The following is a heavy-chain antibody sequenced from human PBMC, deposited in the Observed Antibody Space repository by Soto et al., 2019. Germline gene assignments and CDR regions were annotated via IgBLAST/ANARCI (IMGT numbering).Heavy chain of an antibody. J-gene: IGHJ6*02. V-gene: IGHV4-34*01. CDR3: ARQEVPQWFTKGYYGMVV. D-gene: IGHD2-8*01. CDR1: GGSFSGYY. Sequence: SETLSLTCAVYGGSFSGYYWTWIRQPPGKGLEWIGEINHRGNTNYNPSLKSRVTISVDTSKNQFSLKLTSVTAADTAVYYCARQEVPQWFTKGYYGMVVWDQGTTVTVSS. CDR2: INHRGNT.